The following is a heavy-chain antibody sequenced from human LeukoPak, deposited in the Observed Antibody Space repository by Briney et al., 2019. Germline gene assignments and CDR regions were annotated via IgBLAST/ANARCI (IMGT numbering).Heavy chain of an antibody. CDR2: IYYSGST. CDR1: GGSISSSSYY. J-gene: IGHJ4*02. V-gene: IGHV4-39*01. D-gene: IGHD2-2*01. Sequence: SETLSLTCTVSGGSISSSSYYWGWIRQPPGKGLEWIGSIYYSGSTYYNPSLKSRATISVDTSKNQFSLKLSSVTAADTAVYYCARHRIVVVPAAIDYWGQGTLVTVSS. CDR3: ARHRIVVVPAAIDY.